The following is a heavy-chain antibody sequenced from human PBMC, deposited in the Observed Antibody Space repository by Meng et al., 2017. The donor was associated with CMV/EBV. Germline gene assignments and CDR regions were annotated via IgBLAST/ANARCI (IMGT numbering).Heavy chain of an antibody. CDR1: GFTFSDYY. CDR2: ISSSGGTI. V-gene: IGHV3-11*01. D-gene: IGHD4-17*01. Sequence: AASGFTFSDYYMTWMRQAPGKGLEWVSYISSSGGTIYYADSVKGRFTISRDNAKNSLYLQMSSLRAEDTAMYYCARDLLYGEGGFDPWGQGTLVTVSS. J-gene: IGHJ5*02. CDR3: ARDLLYGEGGFDP.